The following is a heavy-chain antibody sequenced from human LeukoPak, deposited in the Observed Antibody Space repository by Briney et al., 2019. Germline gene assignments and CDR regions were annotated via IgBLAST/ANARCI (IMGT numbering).Heavy chain of an antibody. CDR1: GGSFSGYY. CDR2: INHSGST. J-gene: IGHJ1*01. D-gene: IGHD6-13*01. V-gene: IGHV4-34*01. Sequence: SETLSLTCAVYGGSFSGYYWSWIRQPPGKGLEWIGEINHSGSTNYNPSLKSRVTISVDTSKNQFSLKLSSVTAADTAVYYCARTTSSGWYSEYFQHWGQGTLVTVSS. CDR3: ARTTSSGWYSEYFQH.